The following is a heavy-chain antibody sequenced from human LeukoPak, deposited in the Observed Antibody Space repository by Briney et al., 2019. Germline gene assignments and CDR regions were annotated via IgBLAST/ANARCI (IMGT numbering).Heavy chain of an antibody. J-gene: IGHJ6*02. V-gene: IGHV4-59*12. Sequence: SETLSLTCTVSGGSISSYYWSWIRQPPGKGLEWIGYIYYSGSTYYNPSLKSRVTISVDTSKNQFSLKLSSVTAADTAVYYCARDQRYYDFWSGSPYYYGMDVWGQGTTVTVSS. D-gene: IGHD3-3*01. CDR2: IYYSGST. CDR3: ARDQRYYDFWSGSPYYYGMDV. CDR1: GGSISSYY.